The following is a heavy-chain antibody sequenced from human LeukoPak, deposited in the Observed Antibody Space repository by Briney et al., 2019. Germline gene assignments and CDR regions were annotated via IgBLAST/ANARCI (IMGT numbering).Heavy chain of an antibody. V-gene: IGHV3-48*03. J-gene: IGHJ5*02. Sequence: PWGSLRLSCTASGFTFSSYEMNWVRQAPGKGLEWVSYISSSGSTIYYADSVKGRFTISRDNAKNSLYLQMNSLRAEDTAVYYCARESFLGPWFDPWGQGTLVTVSS. D-gene: IGHD3-16*01. CDR3: ARESFLGPWFDP. CDR2: ISSSGSTI. CDR1: GFTFSSYE.